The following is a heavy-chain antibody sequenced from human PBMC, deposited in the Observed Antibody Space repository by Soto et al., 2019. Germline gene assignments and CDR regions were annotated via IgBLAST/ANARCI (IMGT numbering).Heavy chain of an antibody. D-gene: IGHD2-2*01. Sequence: GASVKVSCKASGYTFTSYGISWVRQAPGQGLEWMGWISAYNGNTNYAQKLQGRVTMTTDTSTSTAYMELRSLRSDDTAVYYCARAEFRAYLGYCSSTSCNRAFDIWGQGTMVTVSS. CDR1: GYTFTSYG. V-gene: IGHV1-18*04. J-gene: IGHJ3*02. CDR2: ISAYNGNT. CDR3: ARAEFRAYLGYCSSTSCNRAFDI.